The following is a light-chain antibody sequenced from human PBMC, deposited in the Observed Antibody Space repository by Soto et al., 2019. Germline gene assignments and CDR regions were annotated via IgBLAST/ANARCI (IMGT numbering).Light chain of an antibody. J-gene: IGKJ5*01. CDR1: QSVTTR. Sequence: VLTQSPDTLSLIPGERVTLSCRASQSVTTRLAWYQHKPGQAPRLLMSGASSRASGVPVRFSGSGSGTDFTLTISRLEPEDFALYYCQQYGGSPITFGLGTRLEIK. CDR3: QQYGGSPIT. V-gene: IGKV3-20*01. CDR2: GAS.